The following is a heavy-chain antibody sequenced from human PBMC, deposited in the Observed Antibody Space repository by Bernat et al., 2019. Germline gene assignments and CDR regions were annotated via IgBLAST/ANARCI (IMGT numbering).Heavy chain of an antibody. J-gene: IGHJ6*03. CDR1: GFTFSSYW. CDR2: INSDGSST. V-gene: IGHV3-74*01. D-gene: IGHD6-13*01. Sequence: EVQLVESGGGLVQPGGSLRLSCAASGFTFSSYWMHWVRQAPGKGLVWVSRINSDGSSTSYADSVKGRFTISRDNAKNTLYLQMNSLRAEDTAVYYCARSPIAAAGQGFYYYYYMDVWGKGTTVTVSS. CDR3: ARSPIAAAGQGFYYYYYMDV.